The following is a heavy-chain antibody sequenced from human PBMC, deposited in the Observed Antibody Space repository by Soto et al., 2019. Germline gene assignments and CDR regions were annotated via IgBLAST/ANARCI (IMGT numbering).Heavy chain of an antibody. V-gene: IGHV1-69*01. J-gene: IGHJ5*02. CDR3: ARVYCSDSSGVNWFDP. Sequence: QVQLVQSGAEVKKPGSSVQVSCKASGGTFSSYAISWVRQAPGQGLEWMGGIIPIFGTANYAQKFQGRVTITADESTRTAYMELGSLGSEDTAVDYWARVYCSDSSGVNWFDPWGQGTLVTVSS. CDR2: IIPIFGTA. D-gene: IGHD3-22*01. CDR1: GGTFSSYA.